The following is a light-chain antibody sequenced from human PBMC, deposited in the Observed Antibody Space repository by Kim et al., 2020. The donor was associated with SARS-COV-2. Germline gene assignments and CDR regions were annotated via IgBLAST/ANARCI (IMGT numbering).Light chain of an antibody. V-gene: IGLV2-14*03. Sequence: QSASVSGSPGQSITISCSGTSSDVGAYNYVAWHQQRPGEAPKLMIFDVSLRPSGVSDRFSGSKSANTASLTISGLQTEDEADYYCSSYTSSNTVIFGGGTQLTVL. CDR1: SSDVGAYNY. CDR2: DVS. CDR3: SSYTSSNTVI. J-gene: IGLJ2*01.